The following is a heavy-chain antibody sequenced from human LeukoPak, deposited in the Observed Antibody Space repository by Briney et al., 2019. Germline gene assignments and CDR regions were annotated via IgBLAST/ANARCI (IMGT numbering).Heavy chain of an antibody. CDR3: ARDLIMTTVNWDWFDP. CDR1: GYTFTGYY. J-gene: IGHJ5*02. V-gene: IGHV1-2*02. Sequence: ASVKVSCKASGYTFTGYYMHWVRQAPGQGLEWMGWINPNSGGTNYAQKFQGRVTMTRDTSISTAYMELSRLRSDDTAVYYCARDLIMTTVNWDWFDPWGQGTLVTVSS. D-gene: IGHD4-17*01. CDR2: INPNSGGT.